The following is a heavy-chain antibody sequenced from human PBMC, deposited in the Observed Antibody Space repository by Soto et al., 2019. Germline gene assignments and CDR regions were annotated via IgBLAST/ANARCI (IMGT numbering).Heavy chain of an antibody. V-gene: IGHV3-23*01. CDR1: GFTFSSYA. CDR3: AKDGAGFLEWLPDAFDS. J-gene: IGHJ3*02. D-gene: IGHD3-3*01. CDR2: ISGSGGST. Sequence: GGSLRLSCAASGFTFSSYAMSWVRQAPGKGLEWVSAISGSGGSTYYADSVKGRFTISRDNSKNTLYLQMNSLRAEDTAVYYCAKDGAGFLEWLPDAFDSWGQGTRVTVAS.